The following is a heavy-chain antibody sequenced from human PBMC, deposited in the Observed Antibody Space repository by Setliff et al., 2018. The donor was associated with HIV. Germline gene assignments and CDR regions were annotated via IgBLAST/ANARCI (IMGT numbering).Heavy chain of an antibody. CDR2: VSQSGST. J-gene: IGHJ5*02. CDR1: GVSINRTDHY. CDR3: ARVPVPGANWFDP. V-gene: IGHV4-39*01. Sequence: PSETLSLTCSVSGVSINRTDHYWGWIRQSPGKSLEWIGSVSQSGSTYYNPSLESRITISVDRSKNLFSLKLISVTAADQGVYYCARVPVPGANWFDPWGLGTLVTVS.